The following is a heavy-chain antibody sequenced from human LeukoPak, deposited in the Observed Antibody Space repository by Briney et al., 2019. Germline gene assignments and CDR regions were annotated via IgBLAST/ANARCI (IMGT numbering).Heavy chain of an antibody. V-gene: IGHV4-39*07. CDR2: IYYSGST. J-gene: IGHJ4*02. Sequence: PSETLSLTCTVSGGSISSSSYYWGWIRQPPGKGLEWIGSIYYSGSTYYNPSLKSRVTISVDTSKNQFSLKLSSVTAADTAVCYCARDPDIVVVVAGGSVDYWGQGTLVTVSS. D-gene: IGHD2-15*01. CDR3: ARDPDIVVVVAGGSVDY. CDR1: GGSISSSSYY.